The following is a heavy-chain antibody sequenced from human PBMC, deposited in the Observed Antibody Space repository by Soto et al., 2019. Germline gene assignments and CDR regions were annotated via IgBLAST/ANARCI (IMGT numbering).Heavy chain of an antibody. J-gene: IGHJ5*02. CDR2: ISAYNGNT. V-gene: IGHV1-18*01. CDR3: AKNQGVELVPLATVDWFDP. CDR1: GYTFTSNG. Sequence: ASVKVSCKDSGYTFTSNGISWVRQAPGQGLEWMGWISAYNGNTNYAQKLQGRVTMTTDTSTSTAYMELRSLRSDDTAVYHCAKNQGVELVPLATVDWFDPWGQGSVVTVSS. D-gene: IGHD1-26*01.